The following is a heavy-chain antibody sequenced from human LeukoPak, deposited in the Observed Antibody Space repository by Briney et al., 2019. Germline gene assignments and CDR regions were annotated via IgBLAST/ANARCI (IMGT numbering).Heavy chain of an antibody. V-gene: IGHV3-11*01. CDR3: ARLTIVVVPAAMDY. D-gene: IGHD2-2*01. CDR2: ISSSGSTI. CDR1: GFTFSDYY. J-gene: IGHJ4*02. Sequence: GGSLRLSCAASGFTFSDYYMSWIRQAPGKGLEWVSYISSSGSTIYYADSVKGRFTISRDNAKNSLYLQMNSLRAEDTAVYYCARLTIVVVPAAMDYWGQGTLVTVSS.